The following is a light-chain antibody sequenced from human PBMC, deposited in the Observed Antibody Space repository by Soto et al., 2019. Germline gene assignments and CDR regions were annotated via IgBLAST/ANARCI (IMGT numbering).Light chain of an antibody. Sequence: EIVLTQSPATLSASPAGRATLXCRASQSVSSNLAWYQQKPGQAPRLLIYGASTRATVIPARFSGSGSGTEFTLTISSLQSEDFAVYYCQHYNNWPPWAFGQGTKVDIK. CDR2: GAS. V-gene: IGKV3-15*01. CDR1: QSVSSN. J-gene: IGKJ1*01. CDR3: QHYNNWPPWA.